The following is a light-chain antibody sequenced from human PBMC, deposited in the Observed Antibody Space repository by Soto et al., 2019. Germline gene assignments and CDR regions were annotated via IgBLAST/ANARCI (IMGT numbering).Light chain of an antibody. CDR3: SSYTSSNTPLYV. V-gene: IGLV2-14*01. Sequence: QSALTQPASVSGSPGQSITISCTGTSSDVGGYNYVSWYQQHPGKAPKLMIYEVTNRPSGVSNRFSGSKSGNTASLTISGLQAEDEADYYCSSYTSSNTPLYVFGTGTQLTVL. CDR1: SSDVGGYNY. J-gene: IGLJ1*01. CDR2: EVT.